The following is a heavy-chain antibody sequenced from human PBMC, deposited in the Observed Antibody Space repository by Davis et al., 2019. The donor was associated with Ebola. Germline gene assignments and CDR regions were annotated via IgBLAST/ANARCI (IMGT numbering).Heavy chain of an antibody. D-gene: IGHD1-26*01. J-gene: IGHJ3*02. Sequence: GESLKISCAASGFTFSSYAMSWVRQAPGKGLEWVSAISGSDGRTYYADSVKGRFTISRDNSKNTLYLQMYSLRAEDTAVYYCARGIVGATTNGDAFDIWGQGTMVTVSS. CDR1: GFTFSSYA. CDR3: ARGIVGATTNGDAFDI. V-gene: IGHV3-23*01. CDR2: ISGSDGRT.